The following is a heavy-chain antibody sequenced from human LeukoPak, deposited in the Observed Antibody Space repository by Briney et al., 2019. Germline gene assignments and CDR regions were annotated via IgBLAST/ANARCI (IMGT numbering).Heavy chain of an antibody. CDR2: IYYSGST. V-gene: IGHV4-39*01. CDR3: ARQYGSGSAYTPVVDL. J-gene: IGHJ4*02. D-gene: IGHD3-10*01. Sequence: SETLSLTCTVSGGSISSHYYWIWIRQPPGKGLGWIGSIYYSGSTYYNPSLKSRVTISVDTSKTQFSLKLSSLTAAETAVYYCARQYGSGSAYTPVVDLWGQGTLVTVSS. CDR1: GGSISSHYY.